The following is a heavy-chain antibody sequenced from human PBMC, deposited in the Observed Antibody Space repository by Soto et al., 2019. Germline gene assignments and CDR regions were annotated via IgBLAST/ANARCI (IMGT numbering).Heavy chain of an antibody. Sequence: QVQLVASGGGVVQPGRSLRLSCAASGFIFSSYGMNWVRQAPGKGLEGVAVMSFDGSIKYYADSVKGRFTISRDNSKNTLYLQMNSLRAEDTAVYYCATIAVPPAFDIWGQGTMVTVSS. V-gene: IGHV3-30*03. CDR2: MSFDGSIK. CDR3: ATIAVPPAFDI. J-gene: IGHJ3*02. D-gene: IGHD6-19*01. CDR1: GFIFSSYG.